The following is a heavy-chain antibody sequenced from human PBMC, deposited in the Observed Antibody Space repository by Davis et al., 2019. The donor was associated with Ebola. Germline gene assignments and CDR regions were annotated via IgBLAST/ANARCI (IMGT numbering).Heavy chain of an antibody. V-gene: IGHV1-69*13. J-gene: IGHJ4*02. CDR3: ASGAEWLVSGY. CDR1: GGTFSSYA. D-gene: IGHD6-19*01. CDR2: IIPIFGTA. Sequence: AASVKVSCKASGGTFSSYAISWVRQAPGQGLEWMGGIIPIFGTANYAQKFQGRVTITADESTSTAYMELSSLRSEDTAVYYCASGAEWLVSGYWGQGTLVTVSS.